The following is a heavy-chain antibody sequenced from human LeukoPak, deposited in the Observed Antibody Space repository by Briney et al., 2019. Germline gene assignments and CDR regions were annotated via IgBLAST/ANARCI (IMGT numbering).Heavy chain of an antibody. CDR3: ASGDYYDSSGYYGNEYFQH. Sequence: SVKVSCKASGGTFSSYTISWVRQAPGQGLEWMGRIIPILGIANYAQKFQGRVTMTRDTSTSTVYMELSSLRSEDTAVYYCASGDYYDSSGYYGNEYFQHWGQGTLVTVSS. CDR1: GGTFSSYT. V-gene: IGHV1-69*02. J-gene: IGHJ1*01. D-gene: IGHD3-22*01. CDR2: IIPILGIA.